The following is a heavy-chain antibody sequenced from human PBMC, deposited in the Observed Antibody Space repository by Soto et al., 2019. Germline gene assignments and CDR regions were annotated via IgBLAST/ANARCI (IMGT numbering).Heavy chain of an antibody. CDR3: ASAIPIQLWYEVLFFDY. V-gene: IGHV1-69*12. Sequence: QVQLVQSGAEVKKPGSSVKVTCKASGGTFSSYAISWVRQAPGQGLEWMGGIIPIFGTANYAQKFQGRVTITADGSTSTAYMELSSLRSEDTVVYYCASAIPIQLWYEVLFFDYWGQGTLVTVSS. CDR2: IIPIFGTA. CDR1: GGTFSSYA. J-gene: IGHJ4*02. D-gene: IGHD5-18*01.